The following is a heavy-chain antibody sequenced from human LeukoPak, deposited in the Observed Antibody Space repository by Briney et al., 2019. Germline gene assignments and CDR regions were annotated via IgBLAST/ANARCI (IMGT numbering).Heavy chain of an antibody. CDR1: GFSFSNYG. J-gene: IGHJ6*02. CDR3: AKDDWDCSGGSCPSYDYAMEV. CDR2: IRYDGSNK. D-gene: IGHD2-15*01. Sequence: GGSLRLSCAASGFSFSNYGMHWARQAPGKGLEWVSFIRYDGSNKYYADSVKGQFTISRDNSKNTVYLQLNSLRAEDTAVYFCAKDDWDCSGGSCPSYDYAMEVWGQGTTVTVYS. V-gene: IGHV3-30*02.